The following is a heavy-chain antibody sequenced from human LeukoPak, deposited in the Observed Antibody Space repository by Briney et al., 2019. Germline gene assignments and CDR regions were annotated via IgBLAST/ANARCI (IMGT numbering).Heavy chain of an antibody. CDR3: ARSSRILGEKGYCSGGSCYSRPDY. CDR2: ISGSGGST. Sequence: GGSLRLSCAASGFTFSSYAMSWVCQAPGKGLEWVSAISGSGGSTYYADSVKGRFTISRDNAKNSLYLQMNSLRAEDTAVYYCARSSRILGEKGYCSGGSCYSRPDYWGQGTLVTVSS. V-gene: IGHV3-23*01. J-gene: IGHJ4*02. CDR1: GFTFSSYA. D-gene: IGHD2-15*01.